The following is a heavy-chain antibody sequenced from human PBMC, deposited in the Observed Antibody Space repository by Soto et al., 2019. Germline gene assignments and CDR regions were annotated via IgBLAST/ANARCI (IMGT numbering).Heavy chain of an antibody. D-gene: IGHD4-17*01. CDR2: IYWDDDK. CDR1: GFSLSTSGVG. Sequence: QITLKEAGPTLVKPTQTLTLTCTFSGFSLSTSGVGVGWIRQPPGKALEWLALIYWDDDKRYSPSLKSRLTITKDTSNNQVVLTMTNTDPVNTAPYYFAHGGDATVTNNWFYTCGQGTLVTVSS. J-gene: IGHJ5*02. V-gene: IGHV2-5*02. CDR3: AHGGDATVTNNWFYT.